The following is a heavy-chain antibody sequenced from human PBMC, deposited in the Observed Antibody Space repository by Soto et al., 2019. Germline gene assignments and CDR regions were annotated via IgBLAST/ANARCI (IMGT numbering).Heavy chain of an antibody. Sequence: EVQLVESGGGWVQPGGSLRLSCAASGFTISSNSMRWVRQAPGKGLEWVPVIYSGGNTFYADSVKGRFTISRDNSKNTVYLQMNSLRAEDAGVYYCARESGRGAAQTNYMDVWGKGTTVTVS. V-gene: IGHV3-66*01. J-gene: IGHJ6*03. CDR2: IYSGGNT. D-gene: IGHD6-6*01. CDR1: GFTISSNS. CDR3: ARESGRGAAQTNYMDV.